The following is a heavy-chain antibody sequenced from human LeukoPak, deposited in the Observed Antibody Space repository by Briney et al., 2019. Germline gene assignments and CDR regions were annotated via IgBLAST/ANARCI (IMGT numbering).Heavy chain of an antibody. Sequence: SETLSLTCAVYGGSFSGYYWSWIRQPPGKGLEWIGEINHSGSTNYNPSLKSRVTISVDTSKNQFSLRLNSVTAADTAVYYCARHVAARLASGYYYYMDVWGKGTTVAVSS. D-gene: IGHD6-6*01. CDR2: INHSGST. V-gene: IGHV4-34*01. CDR3: ARHVAARLASGYYYYMDV. J-gene: IGHJ6*03. CDR1: GGSFSGYY.